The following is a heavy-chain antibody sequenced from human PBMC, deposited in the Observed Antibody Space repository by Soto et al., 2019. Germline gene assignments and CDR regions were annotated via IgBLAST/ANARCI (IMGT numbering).Heavy chain of an antibody. J-gene: IGHJ4*02. CDR1: GFTFSSYA. Sequence: GESLKISCAASGFTFSSYAMSWVRQAPGKGLEWVSAISGSGGSTYYADSVKGRFTISRDNSKNTLYLQMNSLRAEDTAVYYCAESGRSGSYYGYWGQGTLVTVSS. V-gene: IGHV3-23*01. CDR2: ISGSGGST. D-gene: IGHD1-26*01. CDR3: AESGRSGSYYGY.